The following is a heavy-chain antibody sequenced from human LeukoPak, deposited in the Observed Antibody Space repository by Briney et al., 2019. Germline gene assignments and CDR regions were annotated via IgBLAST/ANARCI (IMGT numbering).Heavy chain of an antibody. J-gene: IGHJ4*02. CDR2: IYTSGST. Sequence: SETLSLTCTVSGGSISSYYWSWIRQPAGKGLEWIGRIYTSGSTNYNPSLKSRVTMSVDTSKNRFSLKLSSVTAADTAVYYCARVSVMFSSGWFGYWGQGTLVTVSS. CDR1: GGSISSYY. D-gene: IGHD6-19*01. CDR3: ARVSVMFSSGWFGY. V-gene: IGHV4-4*07.